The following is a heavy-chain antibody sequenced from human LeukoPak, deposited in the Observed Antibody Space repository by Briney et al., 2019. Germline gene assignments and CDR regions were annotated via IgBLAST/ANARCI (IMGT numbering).Heavy chain of an antibody. D-gene: IGHD3-22*01. J-gene: IGHJ4*02. Sequence: GGSLRLSCAASGFTFGSYSMNWVRQAPGKGLEWVAVIWYDGSNKDYADSVKGRFTISRDNSKSTLYLQMNSLRAEDTAVYYCARARNNYDRSGFSALDYWGQGTLVTVSS. CDR2: IWYDGSNK. CDR1: GFTFGSYS. CDR3: ARARNNYDRSGFSALDY. V-gene: IGHV3-33*08.